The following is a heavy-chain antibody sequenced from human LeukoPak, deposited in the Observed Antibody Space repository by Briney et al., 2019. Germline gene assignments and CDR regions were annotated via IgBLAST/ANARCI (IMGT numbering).Heavy chain of an antibody. J-gene: IGHJ4*02. CDR3: AKIRGVVPAATPDY. D-gene: IGHD2-2*01. V-gene: IGHV3-30*02. CDR2: IRYDGSNK. Sequence: GGSLRLFCAASGFTFSSYGMHWVRQAPGKGLEWVAFIRYDGSNKYYADSVKGRFTISRDNSKNTLYLQMNSLRAEDTAVYYCAKIRGVVPAATPDYWGQGTLVTVSS. CDR1: GFTFSSYG.